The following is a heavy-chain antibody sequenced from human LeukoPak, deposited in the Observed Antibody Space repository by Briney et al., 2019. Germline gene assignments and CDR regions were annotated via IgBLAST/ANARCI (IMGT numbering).Heavy chain of an antibody. Sequence: HPGGSLRLSCAASGFTVXXXYMSWVRQAPGKGLEWVSVXXXXXXXXXXXXXXXXXXXXXXXSXXTLYLQMNSLRAEDTAVYYCARERRGFDYWGQGTLVTVSS. J-gene: IGHJ4*02. CDR3: ARERRGFDY. D-gene: IGHD5-12*01. V-gene: IGHV3-53*01. CDR1: GFTVXXXY. CDR2: XXXXXXX.